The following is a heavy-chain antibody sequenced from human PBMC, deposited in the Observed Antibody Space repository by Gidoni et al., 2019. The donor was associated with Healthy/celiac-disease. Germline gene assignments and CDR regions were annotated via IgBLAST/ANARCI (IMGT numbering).Heavy chain of an antibody. J-gene: IGHJ6*02. V-gene: IGHV1-69*01. D-gene: IGHD2-15*01. Sequence: QVQLVQSGAEVKKPGSSVQVSCKASGGPFSSYAISWVRQAPGQGLEWMGGIIPIFGTANYAQKFQGRVTITADESTSTAYMELSSLRSEDTAVYYCARDQRVVAATDYGMDVWGQGTTVTVSS. CDR1: GGPFSSYA. CDR2: IIPIFGTA. CDR3: ARDQRVVAATDYGMDV.